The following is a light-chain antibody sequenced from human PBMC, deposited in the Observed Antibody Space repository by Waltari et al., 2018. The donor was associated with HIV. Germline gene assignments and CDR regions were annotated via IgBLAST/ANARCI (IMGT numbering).Light chain of an antibody. CDR2: RNN. Sequence: QSVLTQPPSASGTPGQRVTISCSGSSSNIGRNYVYWYQQLPGTAPKLLIYRNNQRPSGVPDRFSGSKSGTSASLAISGLRSEDEADYYCAAWNESLSGYVFGTGTKVTV. J-gene: IGLJ1*01. V-gene: IGLV1-47*01. CDR1: SSNIGRNY. CDR3: AAWNESLSGYV.